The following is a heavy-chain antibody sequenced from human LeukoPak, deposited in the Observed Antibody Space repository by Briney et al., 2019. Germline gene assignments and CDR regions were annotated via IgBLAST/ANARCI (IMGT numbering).Heavy chain of an antibody. CDR3: ASSPPGYYSGWFSF. Sequence: SETLSLTCTVSGGSISSYYWSWIRQPPGKGLEWIGYIYYSGSTNYNPSLKSRVTISVGTSKKQFSLKLRSVTAADTAVYYCASSPPGYYSGWFSFWGQGTPVTVSS. D-gene: IGHD6-19*01. CDR1: GGSISSYY. CDR2: IYYSGST. V-gene: IGHV4-59*01. J-gene: IGHJ4*02.